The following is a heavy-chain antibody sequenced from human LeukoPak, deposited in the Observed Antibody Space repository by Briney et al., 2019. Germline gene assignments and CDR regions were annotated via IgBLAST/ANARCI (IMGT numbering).Heavy chain of an antibody. D-gene: IGHD1-1*01. CDR1: GFIFSSYA. V-gene: IGHV3-23*01. CDR2: ISGSGGST. CDR3: ARGFAGTTFSIDY. J-gene: IGHJ4*02. Sequence: GGSLRLSCAASGFIFSSYAMSWVRQAPGKGLEWVSVISGSGGSTNYADSVKGRFTISRDNSKNTLYLQMNSLRAEDTAVYYCARGFAGTTFSIDYWGQGTLVTVSS.